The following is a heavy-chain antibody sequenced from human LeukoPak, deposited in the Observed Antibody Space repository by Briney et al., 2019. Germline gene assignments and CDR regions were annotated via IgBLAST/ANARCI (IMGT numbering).Heavy chain of an antibody. V-gene: IGHV4-31*03. CDR2: IYYSGST. D-gene: IGHD3-10*01. CDR1: GGSISSGGYY. CDR3: ARGNYYGSGSYYKENKYYYYGMDV. J-gene: IGHJ6*02. Sequence: SQTLSLTCTVSGGSISSGGYYWSWIRQHPGKGLEWIGYIYYSGSTYYNPSLKSRVTISVDTSKNQFSLKLSSETAADTAVYYCARGNYYGSGSYYKENKYYYYGMDVWGQGTTVTVSS.